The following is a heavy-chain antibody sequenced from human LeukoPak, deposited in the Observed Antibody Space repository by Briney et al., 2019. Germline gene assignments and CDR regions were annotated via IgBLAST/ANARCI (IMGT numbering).Heavy chain of an antibody. D-gene: IGHD2-2*01. J-gene: IGHJ6*04. CDR2: FDPEDGEA. CDR3: ATDRRYCSSTSCPRWDV. Sequence: GASVKVSCKVSGYTLTELAMHWVRQTPGKGLEWMGGFDPEDGEAIYAQKFQGRVTMTEDTSTDTAYMELSSLRSEDTAVYYCATDRRYCSSTSCPRWDVWGKGTTVTVSS. CDR1: GYTLTELA. V-gene: IGHV1-24*01.